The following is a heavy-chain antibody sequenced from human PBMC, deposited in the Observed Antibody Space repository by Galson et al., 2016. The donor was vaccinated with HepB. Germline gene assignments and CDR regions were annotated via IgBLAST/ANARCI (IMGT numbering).Heavy chain of an antibody. CDR2: INTYTGRT. Sequence: SVKVSCKASGYIFSTYGISWVRQAPGQGPEWMGWINTYTGRTDYAQNVQDRFTMTTDASTTTFNMELRSLTSDDTAVHYCARDVCAGDNGHHALAFWGQGTLVTVSS. J-gene: IGHJ4*02. CDR1: GYIFSTYG. V-gene: IGHV1-18*01. D-gene: IGHD2-21*01. CDR3: ARDVCAGDNGHHALAF.